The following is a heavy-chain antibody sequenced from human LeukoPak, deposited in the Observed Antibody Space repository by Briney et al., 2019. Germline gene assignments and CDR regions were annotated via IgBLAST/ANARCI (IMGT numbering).Heavy chain of an antibody. CDR3: ARGGGSGSTEYFQH. D-gene: IGHD1-26*01. Sequence: ASVKVSCKASGGTFSSYAISWVRQAPGQGLEWMGGIIPIFGTANYAQKFQGRVTITTDESTSTAYMELSSLRSEDTAVYYCARGGGSGSTEYFQHWGQGTLVTVSS. J-gene: IGHJ1*01. V-gene: IGHV1-69*05. CDR2: IIPIFGTA. CDR1: GGTFSSYA.